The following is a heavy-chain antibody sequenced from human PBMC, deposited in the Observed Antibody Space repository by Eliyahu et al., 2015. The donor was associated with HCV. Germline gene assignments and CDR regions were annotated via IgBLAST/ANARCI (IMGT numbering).Heavy chain of an antibody. CDR1: GGSITIGGVY. CDR2: TYGSGTT. D-gene: IGHD1-1*01. J-gene: IGHJ3*02. Sequence: QVQLQESGPGLVKPSQTLSLTCTVSGGSITIGGVYWSWIRQHPGKGPEWIGYTYGSGTTYYNPSLKSRVIMSLDTSKNQFFLNLTSVTVADTAVYYCATGPTVPLRRSNIWGQGTMVTVSS. V-gene: IGHV4-31*03. CDR3: ATGPTVPLRRSNI.